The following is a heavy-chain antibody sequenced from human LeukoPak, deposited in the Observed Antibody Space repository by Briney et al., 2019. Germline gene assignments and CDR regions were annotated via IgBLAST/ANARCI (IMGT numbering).Heavy chain of an antibody. CDR1: GFTVSSTY. CDR3: AKVGGSRSEYFDY. J-gene: IGHJ4*02. Sequence: PGGSLRLSCAASGFTVSSTYMSWVRQAPGKGLEWVSAISGSGGSTYYADSVKGRFTISRDNSKNTLYLQMNSLRAEDTAVYYCAKVGGSRSEYFDYWGQGTLVTVSS. CDR2: ISGSGGST. D-gene: IGHD3-16*01. V-gene: IGHV3-23*01.